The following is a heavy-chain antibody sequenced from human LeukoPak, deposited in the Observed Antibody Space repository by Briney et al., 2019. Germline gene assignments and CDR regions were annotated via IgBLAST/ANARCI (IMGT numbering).Heavy chain of an antibody. Sequence: LSQTLSLTCAISGDSVSSNSAAWNWIRQSPSRGLEWLGRTYYRSKWYIDYAVSVKSRITINPDTSKNQFSLQLNSVTPEDTAVYHCARVHPRANSFDYWGQGTLVTVSS. V-gene: IGHV6-1*01. CDR3: ARVHPRANSFDY. D-gene: IGHD4/OR15-4a*01. CDR2: TYYRSKWYI. CDR1: GDSVSSNSAA. J-gene: IGHJ4*02.